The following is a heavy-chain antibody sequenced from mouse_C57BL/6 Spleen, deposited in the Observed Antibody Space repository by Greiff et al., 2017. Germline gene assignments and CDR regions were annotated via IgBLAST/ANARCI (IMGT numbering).Heavy chain of an antibody. CDR1: GYTFTDYN. D-gene: IGHD2-5*01. CDR3: ARTYSNYWYFDV. V-gene: IGHV1-18*01. J-gene: IGHJ1*03. CDR2: INPNNGGT. Sequence: DVKLQESGPELVKPGASVKIPCKASGYTFTDYNMDWVKQSHGKSLEWIGDINPNNGGTIYNQKFKGKATLTVDKSSSTAYMELRSLTSEDTAVYYCARTYSNYWYFDVWGTGTTVTVSS.